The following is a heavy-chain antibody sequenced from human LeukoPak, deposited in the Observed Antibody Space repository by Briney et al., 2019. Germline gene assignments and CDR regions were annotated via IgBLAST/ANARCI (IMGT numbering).Heavy chain of an antibody. J-gene: IGHJ5*02. Sequence: WKTLRLTTATSGFTFSSYSLHWVRQAPGKALQWEAVIRYDGSNKYYADSVKGRFTISRDNSRNTLYLQMNSLRAEDTAVYYCATDRPLMTPGIPAAGGGSLGSWGPGTLVTVSS. V-gene: IGHV3-33*01. D-gene: IGHD6-13*01. CDR1: GFTFSSYS. CDR2: IRYDGSNK. CDR3: ATDRPLMTPGIPAAGGGSLGS.